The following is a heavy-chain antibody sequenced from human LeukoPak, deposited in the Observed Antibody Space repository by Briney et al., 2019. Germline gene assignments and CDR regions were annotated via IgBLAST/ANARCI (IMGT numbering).Heavy chain of an antibody. D-gene: IGHD6-19*01. J-gene: IGHJ4*02. Sequence: GSLRLSCAASGFTFSSYEMNWVRQAPGKGLEWVSYISSSGSTIYYADSVKGRFTISRDNAKNSLYLQMNSLRAEDTAVYYCASSSGPVPFDYWGQGTLVNVSS. V-gene: IGHV3-48*03. CDR1: GFTFSSYE. CDR2: ISSSGSTI. CDR3: ASSSGPVPFDY.